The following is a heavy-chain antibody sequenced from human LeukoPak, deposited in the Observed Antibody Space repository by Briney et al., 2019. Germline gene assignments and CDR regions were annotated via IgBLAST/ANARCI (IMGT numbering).Heavy chain of an antibody. CDR1: GFNFSSYE. CDR2: ISTSGTII. CDR3: AREPTYSSSWYTSCDY. D-gene: IGHD6-13*01. J-gene: IGHJ4*02. V-gene: IGHV3-48*03. Sequence: GGSLRLSCAASGFNFSSYEMNWVRQAPGKGLEWVSYISTSGTIIYYADSVKGRFTISRDNAKNSLYLQMNSLRAEDTAVYYCAREPTYSSSWYTSCDYWGQGTLVTVSS.